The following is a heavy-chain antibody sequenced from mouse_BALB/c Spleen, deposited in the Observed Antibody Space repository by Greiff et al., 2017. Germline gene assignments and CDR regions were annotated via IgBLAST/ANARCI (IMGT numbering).Heavy chain of an antibody. Sequence: EVQLQQSGPGLVKPSQSLSLTCTVTGYSITSDYAWNWIRQFPGNKLEWMGYISYSGSTSYNPSLKSRISITRDTSKNQFFLQLNSVTTEDTATDYCARWLLREENDFDYWGQGTTLTVSS. CDR2: ISYSGST. J-gene: IGHJ2*01. V-gene: IGHV3-2*02. D-gene: IGHD2-3*01. CDR3: ARWLLREENDFDY. CDR1: GYSITSDYA.